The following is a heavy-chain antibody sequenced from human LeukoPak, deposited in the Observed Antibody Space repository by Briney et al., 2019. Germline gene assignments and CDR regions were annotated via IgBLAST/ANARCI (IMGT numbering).Heavy chain of an antibody. CDR1: GFTFTTYS. D-gene: IGHD3-10*01. V-gene: IGHV3-64D*06. J-gene: IGHJ4*02. Sequence: GGSLRLSCSASGFTFTTYSMYWVRQAPGKGLEYVSAISNNGDSTYYADSVKGRFTISRDNSKSTLYLQLSSLRAEDTAVYSCVKGWVRGVRNYWGQGTLVTVSS. CDR3: VKGWVRGVRNY. CDR2: ISNNGDST.